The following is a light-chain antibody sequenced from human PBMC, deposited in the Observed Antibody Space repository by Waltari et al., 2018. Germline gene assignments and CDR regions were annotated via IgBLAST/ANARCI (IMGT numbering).Light chain of an antibody. CDR3: QAWDSSTVV. Sequence: YELTQPPSVSVSPGQTASITCSGDTLGDKYACWYQQKPGQSPVLVIYQDSKRPSGIPERFSGSNSGNTATLTISGTQAMDEADYYCQAWDSSTVVFGGGTKLTVL. CDR2: QDS. V-gene: IGLV3-1*01. J-gene: IGLJ2*01. CDR1: TLGDKY.